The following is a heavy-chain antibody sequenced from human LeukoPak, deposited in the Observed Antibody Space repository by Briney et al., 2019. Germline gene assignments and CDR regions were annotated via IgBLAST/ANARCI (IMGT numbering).Heavy chain of an antibody. CDR3: ARERITMLGGLTFPLFDY. V-gene: IGHV1-2*06. CDR2: INPNGGAT. CDR1: GYTFTDYY. J-gene: IGHJ4*02. Sequence: ASVKVSCKASGYTFTDYYLHWVRQAPGQGLEWIGRINPNGGATNYAQKFQGRVTMARDTSISTAYMDLGRLRSDDTAVYYWARERITMLGGLTFPLFDYWGQGTLVTVSS. D-gene: IGHD3-10*01.